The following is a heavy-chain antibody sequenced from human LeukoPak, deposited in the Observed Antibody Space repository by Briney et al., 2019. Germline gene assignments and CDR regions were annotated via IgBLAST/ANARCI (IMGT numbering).Heavy chain of an antibody. CDR3: AGDHNYAFDN. Sequence: PGGSLRLSCTASGFPFIEYSMNWVRQVPGKGLEWIAYIGIDSGNTKYADSVRGRFTISADKAKNSLYLQMNSLRVEDTAVYYCAGDHNYAFDNWGQGTLVFVAS. V-gene: IGHV3-48*01. CDR2: IGIDSGNT. CDR1: GFPFIEYS. D-gene: IGHD1-1*01. J-gene: IGHJ4*02.